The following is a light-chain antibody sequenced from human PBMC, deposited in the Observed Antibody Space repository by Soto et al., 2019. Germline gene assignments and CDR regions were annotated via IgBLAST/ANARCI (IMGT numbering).Light chain of an antibody. CDR1: SSDVGSYNY. J-gene: IGLJ2*01. CDR3: SSYTRDHTGV. V-gene: IGLV2-14*03. CDR2: DVS. Sequence: QSALTQPASVSGSPGQSITISCTGTSSDVGSYNYVSWYQQHPGQAPRLMIYDVSNRPSGVSNRFSGSKSGNTASLSISGLQAEDEADYYCSSYTRDHTGVFGGGTQLTV.